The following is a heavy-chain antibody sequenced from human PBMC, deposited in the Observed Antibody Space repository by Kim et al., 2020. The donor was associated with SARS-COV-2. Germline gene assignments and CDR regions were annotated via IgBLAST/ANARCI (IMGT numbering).Heavy chain of an antibody. CDR2: ISGSGHII. J-gene: IGHJ4*02. CDR3: AKAMGDIFVEPAAMRFDY. Sequence: GGSLRLSCAASGFTFSSYAMSWVRQAPGKGLEWVSAISGSGHIIYYADSVKGRFTISRDSSKNSLYLQMDSLRAEDTAVYYCAKAMGDIFVEPAAMRFDYWGQGTLVTVSS. V-gene: IGHV3-23*01. CDR1: GFTFSSYA. D-gene: IGHD2-2*01.